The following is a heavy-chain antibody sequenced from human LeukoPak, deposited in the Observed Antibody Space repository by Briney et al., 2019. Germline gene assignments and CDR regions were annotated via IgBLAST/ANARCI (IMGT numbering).Heavy chain of an antibody. CDR1: GDSISNYY. V-gene: IGHV4-59*08. Sequence: SETLSLTCTVSGDSISNYYWTWIRQPPGKGLEWIGYIYCSGDTNYNPYLKSRVTISLDTSKNQFSLKLTSVTAADTAMYYCARRKAKTPNYFDYWGQGALVTVSS. CDR2: IYCSGDT. J-gene: IGHJ4*02. CDR3: ARRKAKTPNYFDY.